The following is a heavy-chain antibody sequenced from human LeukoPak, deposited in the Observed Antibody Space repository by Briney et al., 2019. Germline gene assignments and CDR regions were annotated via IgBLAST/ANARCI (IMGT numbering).Heavy chain of an antibody. CDR2: IKHDGSEK. V-gene: IGHV3-7*01. Sequence: GGSLRLSCAASGFTFSSYWMSWARQAPGKGLEWVANIKHDGSEKYYVDSVKGRFTISRDNADNSLYLQMDSLRVEDTAVYYCARRGLRSLPGKSYYGMDVWGQGTTVTVSS. CDR1: GFTFSSYW. CDR3: ARRGLRSLPGKSYYGMDV. J-gene: IGHJ6*02. D-gene: IGHD3-3*01.